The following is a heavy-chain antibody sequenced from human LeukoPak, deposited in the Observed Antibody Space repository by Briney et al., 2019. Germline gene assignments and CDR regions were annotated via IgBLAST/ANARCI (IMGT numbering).Heavy chain of an antibody. Sequence: SETLSLTCSVSGGSISSYYWSWIRQPPGKGLEWIGYIYYSGTTNHNPSLKSRVTISLDTSKSQFSLKLSSVTAADTAVYYCARDQNYYDGSGFSTWFDPWGQGTLVTVSS. J-gene: IGHJ5*02. CDR3: ARDQNYYDGSGFSTWFDP. CDR1: GGSISSYY. CDR2: IYYSGTT. V-gene: IGHV4-59*01. D-gene: IGHD3-22*01.